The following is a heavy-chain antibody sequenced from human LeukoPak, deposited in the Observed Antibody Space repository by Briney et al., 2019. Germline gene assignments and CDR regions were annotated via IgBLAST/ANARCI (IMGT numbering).Heavy chain of an antibody. CDR3: ARDLFAYSSGWYQDY. CDR1: GYTFTSYG. J-gene: IGHJ4*02. V-gene: IGHV1-18*01. CDR2: ISAYNGNT. Sequence: SVKVSCKASGYTFTSYGISWVRQAPGQGLEWMGWISAYNGNTNYAQKLQGRVTMTTDTSTSTAYMELRSLRSDDTAVYYCARDLFAYSSGWYQDYWGQGTLVTVSS. D-gene: IGHD6-19*01.